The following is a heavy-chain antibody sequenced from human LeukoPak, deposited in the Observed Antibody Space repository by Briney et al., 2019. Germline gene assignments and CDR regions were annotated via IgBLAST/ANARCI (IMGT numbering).Heavy chain of an antibody. D-gene: IGHD6-6*01. CDR1: GYTFTGYY. V-gene: IGHV1-2*02. CDR2: INPNSGGT. CDR3: ARGGHSSSSYYYYYYYMDV. J-gene: IGHJ6*03. Sequence: ASVKVSCKASGYTFTGYYMHWVRQAPGQGLEWMGWINPNSGGTNYAQKFQGRVTMTRDTSISTAYMELSRLGSDDTAVYYCARGGHSSSSYYYYYYYMDVWGKGTTVTVSS.